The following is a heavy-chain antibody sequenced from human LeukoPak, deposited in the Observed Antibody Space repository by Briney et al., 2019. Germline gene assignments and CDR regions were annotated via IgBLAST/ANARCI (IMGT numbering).Heavy chain of an antibody. V-gene: IGHV1-24*01. CDR3: AADSRWWSSFPSLAG. CDR1: GYTLTESS. CDR2: FDPEDGET. Sequence: ASVKVSCKVSGYTLTESSMYWLRQAPGKGLEWMGRFDPEDGETIYAQKFQGRVTMTEDTSTDTAYMELSSLRSEDTALYYCAADSRWWSSFPSLAGWGQGTLVTVSS. D-gene: IGHD2-15*01. J-gene: IGHJ4*02.